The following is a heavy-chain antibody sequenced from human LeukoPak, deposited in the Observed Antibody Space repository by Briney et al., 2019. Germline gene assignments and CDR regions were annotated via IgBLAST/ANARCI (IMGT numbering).Heavy chain of an antibody. J-gene: IGHJ5*02. CDR2: INPNSGGT. Sequence: ASVKVSCKACGYTFTGYYMHWVRQAPGQGLEWMGWINPNSGGTNYAQKFQGRVTMTRDTSISTAYMELSRLRSGDTAVNYCARDYGGNSGWFDPWGQGTLVTVSS. D-gene: IGHD4-23*01. V-gene: IGHV1-2*02. CDR1: GYTFTGYY. CDR3: ARDYGGNSGWFDP.